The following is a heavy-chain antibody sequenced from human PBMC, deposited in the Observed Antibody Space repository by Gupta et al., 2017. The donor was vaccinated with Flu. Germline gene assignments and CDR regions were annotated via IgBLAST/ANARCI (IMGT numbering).Heavy chain of an antibody. V-gene: IGHV1-2*06. Sequence: WVRQAPGQGLEWMGRINPNSGGANYAQKFQGRVTMTRDTSSRTAYLELRSLRSDDTAVYYCARDFYPASPNLLQSRNYFDPWGQGTLVTVSS. CDR2: INPNSGGA. CDR3: ARDFYPASPNLLQSRNYFDP. D-gene: IGHD1-7*01. J-gene: IGHJ5*02.